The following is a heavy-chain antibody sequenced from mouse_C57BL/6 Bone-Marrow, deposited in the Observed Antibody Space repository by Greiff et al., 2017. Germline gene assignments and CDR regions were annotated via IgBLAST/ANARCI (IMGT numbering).Heavy chain of an antibody. J-gene: IGHJ3*01. CDR3: TAYDYSWFAY. CDR1: GFNIKDDY. CDR2: IDPANGDT. V-gene: IGHV14-4*01. D-gene: IGHD2-4*01. Sequence: VQLQQSGAELVRPGASVKLSCTASGFNIKDDYMHWVKQRPEQGLEWIGWIDPANGDTEYASKFQGKATITADTSSNTAYLQLSSLTSEDTAVYYCTAYDYSWFAYWGQGTLVTVSA.